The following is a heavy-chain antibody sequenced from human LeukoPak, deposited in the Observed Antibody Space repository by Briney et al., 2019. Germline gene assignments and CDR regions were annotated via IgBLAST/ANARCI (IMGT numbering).Heavy chain of an antibody. V-gene: IGHV4-34*01. CDR3: ARPDSRYCSGGSCSYYFDY. Sequence: SETLSLTCAVYGGSFSGYYWSWIRQPPGKGLEWIGEINHSGSTNYNPSLKSRATISVDTSKNQFSLKLSSVTAADTAVYYCARPDSRYCSGGSCSYYFDYWGQETLVTVSS. CDR1: GGSFSGYY. J-gene: IGHJ4*02. D-gene: IGHD2-15*01. CDR2: INHSGST.